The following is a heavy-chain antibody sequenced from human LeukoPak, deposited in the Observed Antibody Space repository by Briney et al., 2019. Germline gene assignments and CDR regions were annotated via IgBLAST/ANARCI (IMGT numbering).Heavy chain of an antibody. J-gene: IGHJ4*02. D-gene: IGHD3-3*01. V-gene: IGHV3-15*01. Sequence: GSLRLSCAASGFTFSNAWMSWVRQAPGKGLEWVGRIKSKTDGGTTDYAAPVKGRFTISRDDSKNTLYLQMNSLKTEDTAVYYCIVWYYDFWSGYPADYWGQGTLVTVSS. CDR1: GFTFSNAW. CDR3: IVWYYDFWSGYPADY. CDR2: IKSKTDGGTT.